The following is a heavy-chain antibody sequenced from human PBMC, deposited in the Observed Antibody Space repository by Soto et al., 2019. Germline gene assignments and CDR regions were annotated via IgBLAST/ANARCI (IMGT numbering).Heavy chain of an antibody. V-gene: IGHV4-61*01. CDR2: IYYNGDT. D-gene: IGHD3-3*01. CDR3: ARFEVFGLPLFDF. J-gene: IGHJ4*02. CDR1: GASVSSGSYH. Sequence: PSETLSLTCTVPGASVSSGSYHWSWIRQPPGKGLEWIGYIYYNGDTNYNPSLKSRVTISIDTSKNQFSLKLSSVTAADTAVYYCARFEVFGLPLFDFWGQGTLVTVSS.